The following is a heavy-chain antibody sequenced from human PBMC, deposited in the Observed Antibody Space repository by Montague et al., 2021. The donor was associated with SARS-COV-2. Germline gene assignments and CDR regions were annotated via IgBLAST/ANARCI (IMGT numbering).Heavy chain of an antibody. CDR2: FYYSLNT. J-gene: IGHJ4*02. V-gene: IGHV4-59*01. Sequence: ETLSLTCTVSGGSISTYYWNWIRQSPGKGLEWLGYFYYSLNTNYNTSLKGRLTISVDTSENQVSLNLRSVTAADTAVYYCARDSFEAPLFFDYWGQGILVTVSS. D-gene: IGHD3-16*01. CDR1: GGSISTYY. CDR3: ARDSFEAPLFFDY.